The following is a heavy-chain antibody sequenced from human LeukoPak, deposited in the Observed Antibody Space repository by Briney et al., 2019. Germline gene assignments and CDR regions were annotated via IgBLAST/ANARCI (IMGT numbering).Heavy chain of an antibody. CDR1: GGSISSGYYY. CDR3: ARHQGLAWSGYYMSY. Sequence: SETLSLTCTVSGGSISSGYYYWGWIRQPPGKGLEWIGSIYISGTTYYNPSLKSRVTISVDTSKNQFSLKLSSVTAADTATFYCARHQGLAWSGYYMSYWGQGILVTVSS. V-gene: IGHV4-39*01. D-gene: IGHD3-3*01. J-gene: IGHJ4*02. CDR2: IYISGTT.